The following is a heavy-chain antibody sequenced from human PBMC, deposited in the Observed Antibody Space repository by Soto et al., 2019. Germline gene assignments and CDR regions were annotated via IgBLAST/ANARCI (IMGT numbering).Heavy chain of an antibody. V-gene: IGHV4-30-4*01. Sequence: QVQLQESGPGLVKPSQTLSLTCTVSGGSISSGDYYWSWIGQPPGKDREWMGYIYSSGSTYYNPSLRCRVTISVDTPKHQFSLKLSSVTAADTGVYYCARVRPVTPIRWFDPWGQGTLVTVSS. CDR2: IYSSGST. D-gene: IGHD5-18*01. CDR3: ARVRPVTPIRWFDP. J-gene: IGHJ5*02. CDR1: GGSISSGDYY.